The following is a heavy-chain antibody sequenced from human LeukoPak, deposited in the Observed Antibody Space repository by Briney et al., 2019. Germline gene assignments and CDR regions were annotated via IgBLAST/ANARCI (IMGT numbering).Heavy chain of an antibody. CDR3: ARDLMAAARGYDAFDI. CDR2: IYYSGST. V-gene: IGHV4-59*01. CDR1: GGSISSYY. D-gene: IGHD6-13*01. Sequence: SETLSLTCTVSGGSISSYYWSWIRQPPGKGLEWIGYIYYSGSTNYNPSLKSRVTISVDTSKNQFSLKLSSVTAADMAVYYCARDLMAAARGYDAFDIWGQGTMVTVSS. J-gene: IGHJ3*02.